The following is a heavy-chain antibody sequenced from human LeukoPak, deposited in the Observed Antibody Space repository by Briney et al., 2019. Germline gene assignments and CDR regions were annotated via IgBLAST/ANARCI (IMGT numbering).Heavy chain of an antibody. V-gene: IGHV4-59*08. CDR3: ARLYYDGWGGLDV. Sequence: SETLSLTCTVSGGSISSYYWGWIRQPPGKGLEWIGYIFYSASANYNPSLRSRVTISVDTSKNQFSLKLSSVTAADTAVYYCARLYYDGWGGLDVWGQGTTATVSS. J-gene: IGHJ6*02. CDR1: GGSISSYY. D-gene: IGHD3-16*01. CDR2: IFYSASA.